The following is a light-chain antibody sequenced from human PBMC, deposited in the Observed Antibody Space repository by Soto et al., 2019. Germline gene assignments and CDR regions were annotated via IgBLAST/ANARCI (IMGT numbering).Light chain of an antibody. J-gene: IGKJ1*01. CDR1: QNLRSS. V-gene: IGKV3-15*01. CDR3: QQYNIWPQT. Sequence: VMTQSPXALSVSPGERAALSCRASQNLRSSLAWYQQKPGQAPRLLIYGASTRATGIPARFSGSGSGTEFTLTISSLQSEDFAVYFCQQYNIWPQTFGQGTKVDIK. CDR2: GAS.